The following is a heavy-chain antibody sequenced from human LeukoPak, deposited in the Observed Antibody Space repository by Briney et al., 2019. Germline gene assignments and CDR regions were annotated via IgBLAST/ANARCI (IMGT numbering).Heavy chain of an antibody. CDR3: ASLGYCSSTSCYYYYMDV. Sequence: ASVKVSCKGSGGTFSSYAISWVRQAPGQGLEWVGGIIPIFGTANYAQKFQGRVTITADESTSTAYMELSSLRSEDTAVYYCASLGYCSSTSCYYYYMDVWGKGTTVTVSS. CDR2: IIPIFGTA. V-gene: IGHV1-69*13. D-gene: IGHD2-2*01. J-gene: IGHJ6*03. CDR1: GGTFSSYA.